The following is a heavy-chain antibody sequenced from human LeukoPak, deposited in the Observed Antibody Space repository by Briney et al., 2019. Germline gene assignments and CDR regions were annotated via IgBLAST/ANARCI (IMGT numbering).Heavy chain of an antibody. J-gene: IGHJ1*01. CDR3: ARRRYYDGSGYLE. D-gene: IGHD3-22*01. V-gene: IGHV4-39*01. Sequence: SETLSLTCSVSGDSISRSDSYWDWIRQPPGKGLEWIGTIYYSGRTYYSPSLKSRVTMSVDTPNNQFSLNLWSVTAADTAVYYCARRRYYDGSGYLEWGQGTLLSVSS. CDR2: IYYSGRT. CDR1: GDSISRSDSY.